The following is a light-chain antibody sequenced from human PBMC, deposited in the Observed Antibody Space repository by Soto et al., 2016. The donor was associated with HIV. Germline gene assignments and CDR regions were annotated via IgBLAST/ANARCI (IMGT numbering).Light chain of an antibody. Sequence: SYELTQPPSVSVAAGKTARITCGGNNIGSKSVHWYQQKPGQAPVLVVYDDSDRPSGIPERFSGSNSGSTATLTISRVEAGDGADYYCQVWDSSGDHVVFGGGTKLTVL. CDR2: DDS. J-gene: IGLJ2*01. CDR1: NIGSKS. CDR3: QVWDSSGDHVV. V-gene: IGLV3-21*03.